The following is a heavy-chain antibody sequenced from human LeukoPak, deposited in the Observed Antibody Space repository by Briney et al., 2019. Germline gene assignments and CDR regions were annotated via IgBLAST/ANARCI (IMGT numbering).Heavy chain of an antibody. CDR3: ARGRVSSSTWYSTYYYYFYMDV. Sequence: NPSETPSLTCSVSDDSITMYYWTWIRQPPGKGLEWTGYVDHTGSTNFNPSLNGRVSISRDTTKNLFSLRLRSVTAADTAVYFCARGRVSSSTWYSTYYYYFYMDVWGKGTTVTVSS. J-gene: IGHJ6*03. D-gene: IGHD1-1*01. V-gene: IGHV4-59*01. CDR1: DDSITMYY. CDR2: VDHTGST.